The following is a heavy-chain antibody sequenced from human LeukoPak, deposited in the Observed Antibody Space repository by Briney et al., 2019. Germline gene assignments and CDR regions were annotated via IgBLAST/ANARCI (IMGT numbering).Heavy chain of an antibody. Sequence: ASVKVSCKASGYTFTVYYIHWVRQAPGQGLEWMGIIHPSGGSTTYAQKFQGRVTVTSDTSTSTVYTELSSLRSEDTAVYYCARVLADAGTGYWGQGTLVTVSS. CDR1: GYTFTVYY. CDR3: ARVLADAGTGY. CDR2: IHPSGGST. V-gene: IGHV1-46*01. D-gene: IGHD6-13*01. J-gene: IGHJ4*02.